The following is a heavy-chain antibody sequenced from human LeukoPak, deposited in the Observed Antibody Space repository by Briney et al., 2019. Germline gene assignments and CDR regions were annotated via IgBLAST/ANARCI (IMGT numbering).Heavy chain of an antibody. D-gene: IGHD6-19*01. J-gene: IGHJ4*02. CDR2: ISYSGGST. CDR3: TRDPYSSGHFDY. V-gene: IGHV3-23*01. Sequence: PGGSLRLSCAASEFTFSSYAMSWVRQAPGKGLEWVSGISYSGGSTYYADSVKGRFTISRDNAKNSLYLQMNSLRVEDTAMYYCTRDPYSSGHFDYWGQGTLVTVSS. CDR1: EFTFSSYA.